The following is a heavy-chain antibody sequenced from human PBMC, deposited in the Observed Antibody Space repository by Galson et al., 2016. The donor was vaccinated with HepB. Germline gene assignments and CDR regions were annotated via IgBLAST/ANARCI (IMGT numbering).Heavy chain of an antibody. CDR1: GDSIRSYY. CDR3: AKWSELKWAFDI. D-gene: IGHD3-3*01. V-gene: IGHV4-59*01. J-gene: IGHJ3*02. CDR2: VHHSGNS. Sequence: SETLSLTCTVSGDSIRSYYWNWIRQPPGRGLEWIGYVHHSGNSNYNPSLKSRVTMSVDTSKNQFSLKLSSVIAADTAVYYGAKWSELKWAFDIWGLGTLVTVSS.